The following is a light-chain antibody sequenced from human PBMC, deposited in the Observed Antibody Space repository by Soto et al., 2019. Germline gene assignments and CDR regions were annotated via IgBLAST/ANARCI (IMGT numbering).Light chain of an antibody. Sequence: EIVMTQSPASLSVSPGDGATLSCRASQSVASNVAWYQQKPGQGPILLIHGATTRAVGVPARFSGSGSGTDFTLTINGLQSEDFAVYYCQQYHNWPPQDTVGQGTKLQI. V-gene: IGKV3-15*01. CDR1: QSVASN. J-gene: IGKJ2*01. CDR3: QQYHNWPPQDT. CDR2: GAT.